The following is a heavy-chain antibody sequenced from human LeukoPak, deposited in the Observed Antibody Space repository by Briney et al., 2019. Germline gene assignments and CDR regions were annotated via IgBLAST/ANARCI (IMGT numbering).Heavy chain of an antibody. CDR1: AFTFSDYY. V-gene: IGHV3-11*01. CDR2: ISSRGYSI. Sequence: PGGSLRLSCVASAFTFSDYYMTWLRQTPGKGAEGVSYISSRGYSIYSADSVKGRFTISRDNSNNSLYLQMNSLGAEDTAVYYCARGKRSYDSWGQGTLVTISS. J-gene: IGHJ4*02. CDR3: ARGKRSYDS.